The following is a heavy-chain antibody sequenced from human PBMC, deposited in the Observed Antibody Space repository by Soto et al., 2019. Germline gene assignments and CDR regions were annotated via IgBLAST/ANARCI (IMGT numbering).Heavy chain of an antibody. D-gene: IGHD6-13*01. J-gene: IGHJ6*02. CDR2: IYYTGIT. Sequence: QVQLQESGPGLVKPSETLSLTCTVSGGSFSNYHWTWIRQPPGKGLEWIGYIYYTGITSYNPSLKSRLTISVDTSKNQFSLRLSSVTAEDTAVYYWSRKAATGTRYGLDVWGQGTTVTVSS. CDR1: GGSFSNYH. CDR3: SRKAATGTRYGLDV. V-gene: IGHV4-59*01.